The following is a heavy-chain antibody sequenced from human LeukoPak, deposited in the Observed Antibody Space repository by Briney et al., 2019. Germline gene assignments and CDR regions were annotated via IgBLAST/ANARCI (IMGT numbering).Heavy chain of an antibody. CDR2: ISPDGSQK. CDR1: GFTFSDYC. Sequence: GGSLRLSCAASGFTFSDYCMSWVRQAPGKGLEWVAVISPDGSQKFYVDSVKGRFTISRDNSKNSLYLQMNSLRAEDTAVYYCASDKLLRFGELSRNYLDYWGKGTLVTVSS. CDR3: ASDKLLRFGELSRNYLDY. V-gene: IGHV3-7*03. J-gene: IGHJ4*02. D-gene: IGHD3-10*01.